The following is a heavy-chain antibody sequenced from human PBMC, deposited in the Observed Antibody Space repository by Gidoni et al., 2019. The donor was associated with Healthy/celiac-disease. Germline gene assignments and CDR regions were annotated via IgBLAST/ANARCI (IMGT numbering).Heavy chain of an antibody. J-gene: IGHJ4*02. Sequence: EVQLLESGGGLVQPGGSLRLSCAASGFTIGSYAMSWVRQAPGKGLEWVSAISGSGGSTYYADSVKGRFTISRDNSKNTLYLQMNSLRAEDTAVYYCAKGIFYGSGSYHFDYWGQGTLVTVSS. CDR3: AKGIFYGSGSYHFDY. CDR1: GFTIGSYA. D-gene: IGHD3-10*01. CDR2: ISGSGGST. V-gene: IGHV3-23*01.